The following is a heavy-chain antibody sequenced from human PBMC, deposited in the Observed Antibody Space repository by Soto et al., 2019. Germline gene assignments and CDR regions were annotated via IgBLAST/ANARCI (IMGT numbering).Heavy chain of an antibody. Sequence: QVQLVQSGAEVKKPGASVKVSCKASGYTFTTYSITWVRQAPGQGLEWMGWISADNGNTNYAQKFQGRVTMTTDNYTKTAYMELRSLRSDDTAVYYCARDGEDSTWELLYYFDYWGQGTLVTVSS. J-gene: IGHJ4*02. CDR1: GYTFTTYS. D-gene: IGHD1-26*01. CDR3: ARDGEDSTWELLYYFDY. CDR2: ISADNGNT. V-gene: IGHV1-18*01.